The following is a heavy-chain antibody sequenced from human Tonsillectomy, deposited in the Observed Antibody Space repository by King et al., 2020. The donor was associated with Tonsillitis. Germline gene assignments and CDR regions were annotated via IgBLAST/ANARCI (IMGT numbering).Heavy chain of an antibody. Sequence: VQLVESGGGLVKPGGSLRLSCAASGFSFSTYDMNWVRQAPGKGLEWVSYINRGSSHIYYADSVKGRFTISRDNAKNLLYLQMNSPRGEDMAIYYCARDVATTARVGGMDVWGQGTTVTVSS. V-gene: IGHV3-21*01. CDR2: INRGSSHI. J-gene: IGHJ6*02. CDR1: GFSFSTYD. CDR3: ARDVATTARVGGMDV. D-gene: IGHD1-1*01.